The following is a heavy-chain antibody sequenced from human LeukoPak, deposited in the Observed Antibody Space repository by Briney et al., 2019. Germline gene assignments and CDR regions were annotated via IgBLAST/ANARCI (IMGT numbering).Heavy chain of an antibody. CDR1: GFTFSSYT. D-gene: IGHD3-22*01. Sequence: GGSLRLSCAASGFTFSSYTMDWVRQAPGKGLEWVARISYAGSNNYYADSVKGRFTISSDNPKNTLYLQMDSLRAEDTAVYYCARVGPYDSSGYFDYWGQGTLVTVSS. CDR3: ARVGPYDSSGYFDY. CDR2: ISYAGSNN. V-gene: IGHV3-30-3*01. J-gene: IGHJ4*02.